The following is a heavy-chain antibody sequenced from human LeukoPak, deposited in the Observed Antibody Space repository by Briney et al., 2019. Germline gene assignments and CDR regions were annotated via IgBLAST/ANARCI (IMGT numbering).Heavy chain of an antibody. V-gene: IGHV3-23*01. CDR3: AKRDYDILTGYSNDAFDI. Sequence: GGSLRLSCAASGFTFSSYAMSWVRQAPGKGLEWVSAISDSGGSTYYADSVKGRFTISRDNSKNTLYLQMNSLRAEDTAVYYCAKRDYDILTGYSNDAFDIWGQGTMVTVSS. D-gene: IGHD3-9*01. CDR1: GFTFSSYA. CDR2: ISDSGGST. J-gene: IGHJ3*02.